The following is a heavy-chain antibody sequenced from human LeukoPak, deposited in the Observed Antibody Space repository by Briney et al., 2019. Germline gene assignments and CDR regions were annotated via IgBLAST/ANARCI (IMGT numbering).Heavy chain of an antibody. Sequence: PGGSLRLSCAASGFTVSSNYMSWVRQAPGKGLEWVSVIYSGGSTYYADSVKGRFTISRDNSKNTLYLQMNSLKTEDTAVYYCTTRKYSSSWYVYWGQGTLVTVSS. V-gene: IGHV3-66*01. CDR1: GFTVSSNY. CDR3: TTRKYSSSWYVY. D-gene: IGHD6-13*01. CDR2: IYSGGST. J-gene: IGHJ4*02.